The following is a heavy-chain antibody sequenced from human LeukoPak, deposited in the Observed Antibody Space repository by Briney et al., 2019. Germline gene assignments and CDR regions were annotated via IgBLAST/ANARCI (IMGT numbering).Heavy chain of an antibody. CDR1: GGSLISSNYY. D-gene: IGHD3-3*01. V-gene: IGHV4-39*02. Sequence: SETLSLTCTVSGGSLISSNYYWGWIRQPPGKGLEWMGSMFHGGTTYYNPSLKSRLTMSVDTSKNQFSLKLTSVTAADTAVYYCAREYDFWSGYRWFDPWGQGTLVTVSS. CDR3: AREYDFWSGYRWFDP. CDR2: MFHGGTT. J-gene: IGHJ5*02.